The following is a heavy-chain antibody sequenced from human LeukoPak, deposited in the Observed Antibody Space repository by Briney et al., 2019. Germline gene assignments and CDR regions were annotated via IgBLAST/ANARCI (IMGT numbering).Heavy chain of an antibody. D-gene: IGHD2-2*01. Sequence: ASVKVSFKASGYTFTNYGISWVRQAPRQGLEWMGWISAYNGNTNYAQKLQGRVTMTTDTSTSTAYMELRSLRSDDTAVYYCARDMGVPAASYYFDYWGQGTLVTVSS. J-gene: IGHJ4*02. CDR1: GYTFTNYG. V-gene: IGHV1-18*01. CDR3: ARDMGVPAASYYFDY. CDR2: ISAYNGNT.